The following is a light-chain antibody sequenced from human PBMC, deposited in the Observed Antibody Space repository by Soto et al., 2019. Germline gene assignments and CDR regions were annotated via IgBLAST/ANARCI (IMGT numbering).Light chain of an antibody. Sequence: QSALTQPASVSGSPGQSITISCTGTSSDVGGYNYVSWYQQHPGKAPKLMIYDVSNRPSGVSNRFSGSKSGNTASLTISGLQAEDEADYYCSSYTSSSTLEVFGGGTKLDRP. V-gene: IGLV2-14*01. CDR3: SSYTSSSTLEV. CDR2: DVS. J-gene: IGLJ3*02. CDR1: SSDVGGYNY.